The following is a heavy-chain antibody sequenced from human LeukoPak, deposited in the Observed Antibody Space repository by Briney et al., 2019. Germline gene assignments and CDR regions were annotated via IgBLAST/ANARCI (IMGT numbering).Heavy chain of an antibody. Sequence: GGSLRLSCAASGFTFSSYWMNWARQAPGKGLEWVASINHNGNVNYYVDSVKGRFTIPRDKAKNSLYLQMSNLRAEDTAVYFCARGGGLDVWGQGATVTVSS. CDR3: ARGGGLDV. CDR1: GFTFSSYW. V-gene: IGHV3-7*03. J-gene: IGHJ6*02. D-gene: IGHD3-16*01. CDR2: INHNGNVN.